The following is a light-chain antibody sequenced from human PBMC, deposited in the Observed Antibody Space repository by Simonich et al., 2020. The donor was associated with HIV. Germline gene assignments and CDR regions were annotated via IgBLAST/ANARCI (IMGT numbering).Light chain of an antibody. CDR3: QQYYITPQT. CDR1: QSVLYSSNNKNY. V-gene: IGKV4-1*01. CDR2: WAS. J-gene: IGKJ1*01. Sequence: DIVMTQSPDSLAVSLGERATINCKSSQSVLYSSNNKNYLAWYQQKAVQPPKLLIYWASTRESGVPDRFSGSGSGTDFTLTISGLQAEDVAVYYCQQYYITPQTFGQGTKVEIK.